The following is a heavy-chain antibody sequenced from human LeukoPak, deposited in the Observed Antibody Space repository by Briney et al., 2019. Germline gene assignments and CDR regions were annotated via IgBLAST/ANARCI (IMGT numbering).Heavy chain of an antibody. D-gene: IGHD5-24*01. CDR3: ARGRDGYYYYMDV. CDR2: ISSNGGST. J-gene: IGHJ6*03. Sequence: GGSLRLSCAASGFTFSSYAMHWVRQAPGKGLEYVSAISSNGGSTYYANSVKGRFTISRDNSKNTLYLQMGSLRAEDMAVYYCARGRDGYYYYMDVWGKGTTVTVSS. CDR1: GFTFSSYA. V-gene: IGHV3-64*01.